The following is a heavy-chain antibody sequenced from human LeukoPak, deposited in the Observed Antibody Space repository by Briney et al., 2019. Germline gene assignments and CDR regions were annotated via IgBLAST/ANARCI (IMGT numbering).Heavy chain of an antibody. D-gene: IGHD2/OR15-2a*01. CDR1: GFTFSSYS. Sequence: PGGSLRLSCAASGFTFSSYSMNWVRQAPGKGLEWVSSISSSSSYIYYADSVKGRFTISRDNSKNTMYVQMNSLRVEDTAVYYCARASTFFDYWGQGTLVTVSS. V-gene: IGHV3-21*01. J-gene: IGHJ4*02. CDR2: ISSSSSYI. CDR3: ARASTFFDY.